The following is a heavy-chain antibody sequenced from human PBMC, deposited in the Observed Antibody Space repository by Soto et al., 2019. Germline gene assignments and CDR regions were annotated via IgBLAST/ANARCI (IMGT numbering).Heavy chain of an antibody. J-gene: IGHJ6*02. D-gene: IGHD4-17*01. CDR2: IDPSDSYT. V-gene: IGHV5-10-1*01. Sequence: GQSLKISCKGSGYSFTSYWISWVRQMPGKGLEWMGRIDPSDSYTNYSPSFQGHVTISADKSISTAYLQWSSLKASDTAMYYCARNTVTTIWGFYYYGMDVWGQGTTVTVS. CDR1: GYSFTSYW. CDR3: ARNTVTTIWGFYYYGMDV.